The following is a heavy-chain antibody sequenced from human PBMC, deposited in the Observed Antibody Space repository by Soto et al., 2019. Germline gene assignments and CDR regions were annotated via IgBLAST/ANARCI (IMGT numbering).Heavy chain of an antibody. V-gene: IGHV1-8*01. CDR1: GYTFTSYD. Sequence: QVQLVQSGAEVKKPGASVKVSCKASGYTFTSYDINWVRQATGQGLEWMGWMNPNSGNTGYAQKFQGRVTMTRNTXTSTANMELSSLRSEDTAVYYCARGGAAAGTDWFDPWGQGTLVTVSS. D-gene: IGHD6-13*01. CDR2: MNPNSGNT. CDR3: ARGGAAAGTDWFDP. J-gene: IGHJ5*02.